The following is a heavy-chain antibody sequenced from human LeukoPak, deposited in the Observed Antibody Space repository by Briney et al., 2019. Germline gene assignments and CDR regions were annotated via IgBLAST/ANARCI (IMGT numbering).Heavy chain of an antibody. CDR1: GFTFSGYGM. J-gene: IGHJ4*02. Sequence: GSLRLSCAASGFTFSGYGMSWVRQAPGKGLEWIGEIYHSESTNYNPSLKSRVTISVGKSRNQFSLKLSSVTAADTAVYYCAREKDCSTTGCPLDYWGQGTLVTVSS. V-gene: IGHV4-4*02. CDR2: IYHSEST. D-gene: IGHD2-2*01. CDR3: AREKDCSTTGCPLDY.